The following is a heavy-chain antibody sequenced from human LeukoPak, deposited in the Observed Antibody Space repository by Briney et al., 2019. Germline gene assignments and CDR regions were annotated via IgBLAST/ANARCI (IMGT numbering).Heavy chain of an antibody. Sequence: GGSQRLSCAASGFTFISYAMSWVRQAPGKGLEWVSAVSGSGGSTYYADSVKGRFTISRDNSKNTLYLQMNSLRAEDTAVYYCAKGRARNTMIVVVITDDAFDIWGQGTMVTVSS. V-gene: IGHV3-23*01. CDR3: AKGRARNTMIVVVITDDAFDI. CDR1: GFTFISYA. J-gene: IGHJ3*02. D-gene: IGHD3-22*01. CDR2: VSGSGGST.